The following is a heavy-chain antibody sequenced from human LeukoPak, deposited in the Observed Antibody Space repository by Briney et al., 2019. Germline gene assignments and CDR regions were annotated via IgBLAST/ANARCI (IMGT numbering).Heavy chain of an antibody. CDR1: GFTFSDYY. V-gene: IGHV3-11*04. CDR2: ISSSGSTI. J-gene: IGHJ3*02. D-gene: IGHD3-22*01. CDR3: ARVESYYDSSGLDI. Sequence: GGSLRLSCAASGFTFSDYYMSWIRQAPGKGLEWVSYISSSGSTIYYADSVKGRFTISRDNAKNSLYLQMNSLRAEDTAVYYCARVESYYDSSGLDIWGQGTMVTVSS.